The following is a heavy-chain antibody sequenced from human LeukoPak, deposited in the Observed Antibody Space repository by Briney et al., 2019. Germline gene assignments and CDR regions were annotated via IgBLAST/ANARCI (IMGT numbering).Heavy chain of an antibody. CDR3: ARDEGLGIDY. CDR2: ISYDGSNK. V-gene: IGHV3-30*04. D-gene: IGHD7-27*01. CDR1: GFTFSSYA. Sequence: GRCLRLSRAASGFTFSSYAMHWVRQAPGKGLEWVAVISYDGSNKYYADSVKGRFTISRDNSKNTLYLQMNSLRAEDTAVYYCARDEGLGIDYWGQGTLVTVSS. J-gene: IGHJ4*02.